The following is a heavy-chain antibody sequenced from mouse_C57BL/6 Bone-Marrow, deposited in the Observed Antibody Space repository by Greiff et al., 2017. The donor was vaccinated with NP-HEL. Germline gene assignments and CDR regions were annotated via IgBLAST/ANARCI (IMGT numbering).Heavy chain of an antibody. CDR1: GFTFSSYG. CDR2: ISSGGSYT. J-gene: IGHJ2*01. CDR3: ARSHGSSDY. Sequence: EVHLVESGGDLVKPGGSLKLSCAASGFTFSSYGMSWVRQTPDKRLEWVATISSGGSYTYYPDSVKGRFTISRDNAKNTLYLQMSSLKSEDTAMYYCARSHGSSDYWGQGTTLTVSS. D-gene: IGHD1-1*01. V-gene: IGHV5-6*01.